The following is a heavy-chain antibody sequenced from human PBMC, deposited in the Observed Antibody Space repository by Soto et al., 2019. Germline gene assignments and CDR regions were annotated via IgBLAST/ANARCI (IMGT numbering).Heavy chain of an antibody. Sequence: LTCAVYGGSFSSYHWSWIRQTPGKGLEWIGEINHLTTTNCNPSLKSRVIISLDTPKNQFSLKLSSVTAADTAVYYCARGYDTALAPIFWGQGILGTVS. J-gene: IGHJ4*02. D-gene: IGHD5-18*01. CDR2: INHLTTT. CDR1: GGSFSSYH. V-gene: IGHV4-34*01. CDR3: ARGYDTALAPIF.